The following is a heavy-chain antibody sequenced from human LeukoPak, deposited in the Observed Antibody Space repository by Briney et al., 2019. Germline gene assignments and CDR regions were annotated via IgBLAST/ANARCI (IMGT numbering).Heavy chain of an antibody. V-gene: IGHV4-4*07. CDR3: ARDNPAGP. CDR2: VYTSGNT. Sequence: PSETLSLTCTVSGGSISGYSGSWIRQSAGKGLEWVGRVYTSGNTNYNPSFKSRVTMSIDTSKKQFSLKLSSVTAADTAVYYCARDNPAGPWGQGTLVTVSS. CDR1: GGSISGYS. D-gene: IGHD1-14*01. J-gene: IGHJ5*02.